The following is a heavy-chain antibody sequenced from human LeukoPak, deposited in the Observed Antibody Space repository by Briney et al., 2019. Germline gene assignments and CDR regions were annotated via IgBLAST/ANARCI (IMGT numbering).Heavy chain of an antibody. CDR2: MNPNSGNT. D-gene: IGHD5-12*01. CDR1: GYTFTSYD. J-gene: IGHJ5*02. CDR3: ARETRGYSELSWFDP. Sequence: ASVKVSCKASGYTFTSYDINWVRQATGQGLEWMGWMNPNSGNTGYAQKFQGRVTMTRNSSISTAYMERSSLRSADTAVYYCARETRGYSELSWFDPWGQGTLVTVSS. V-gene: IGHV1-8*01.